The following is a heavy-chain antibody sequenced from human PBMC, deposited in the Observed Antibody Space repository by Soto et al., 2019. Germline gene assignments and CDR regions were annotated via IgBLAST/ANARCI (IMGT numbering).Heavy chain of an antibody. CDR3: ARDPYHVLMVNAPNLHGMDV. V-gene: IGHV1-18*01. D-gene: IGHD2-8*01. J-gene: IGHJ6*02. CDR2: ISTYNGNT. Sequence: QVQLVQSVAEVKKPGASVKVSCKASGYTFTTYDISWVRQAPGQGLEWMGRISTYNGNTNYPQSLQGRLTMTTDTSTTTAYMELRILRSDDTAVYYCARDPYHVLMVNAPNLHGMDVWGQGTTVTVSS. CDR1: GYTFTTYD.